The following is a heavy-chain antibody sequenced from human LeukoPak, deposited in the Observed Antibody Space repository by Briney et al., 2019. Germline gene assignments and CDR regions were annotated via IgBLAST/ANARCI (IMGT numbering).Heavy chain of an antibody. CDR1: GGSISSYY. J-gene: IGHJ4*02. D-gene: IGHD6-19*01. Sequence: SETLSLTCTVSGGSISSYYWSWIRQPAGKGLEWIGRIYTSGSTNYNPSLKSRVTMSVDTSKNQFSLKLSSVTAADTAVYYCATRTNSGWYFGFDYWGQGTLVTVSS. V-gene: IGHV4-4*07. CDR2: IYTSGST. CDR3: ATRTNSGWYFGFDY.